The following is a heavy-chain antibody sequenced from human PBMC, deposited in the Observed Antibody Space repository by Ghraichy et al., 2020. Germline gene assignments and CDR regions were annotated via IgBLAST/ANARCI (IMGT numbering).Heavy chain of an antibody. Sequence: GGSLRLSCAASGFTFSSYAMSWVRQAPGKGLEWVSAISGSGGRTYYADSVKGRFTISRDNYKNTLYLQMNSLRDEDTAVYYCAKLPQLLPIGYFDYWGQGTLVTVSS. CDR3: AKLPQLLPIGYFDY. CDR2: ISGSGGRT. V-gene: IGHV3-23*01. J-gene: IGHJ4*02. CDR1: GFTFSSYA. D-gene: IGHD1-26*01.